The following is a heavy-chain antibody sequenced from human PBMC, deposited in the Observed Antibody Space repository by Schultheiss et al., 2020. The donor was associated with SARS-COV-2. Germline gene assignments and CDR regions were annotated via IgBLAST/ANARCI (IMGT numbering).Heavy chain of an antibody. D-gene: IGHD6-13*01. CDR1: GFTFSNAW. CDR2: IKSKTDGGTT. CDR3: TTDQRGSWSTNSNFDY. Sequence: GGSLRLSCAASGFTFSNAWMSWVRQAPGKGLEWVGRIKSKTDGGTTDYAAPVKGRFTISRDDSKNTLYLQMNSLKTEDTAVYYCTTDQRGSWSTNSNFDYWGQGTLVTVSS. J-gene: IGHJ4*02. V-gene: IGHV3-15*01.